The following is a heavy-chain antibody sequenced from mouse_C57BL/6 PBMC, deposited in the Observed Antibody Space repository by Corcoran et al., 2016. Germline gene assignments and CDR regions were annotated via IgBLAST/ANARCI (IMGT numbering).Heavy chain of an antibody. D-gene: IGHD1-1*01. CDR2: IYPGSGNT. J-gene: IGHJ2*01. Sequence: QVQLKQSGAELVRPGASVKLSCKASGYTFTDYYINWVKQRPGQGLEWIARIYPGSGNTYYNEKFKGKATLTAEKSSSTAYMQLSSLTSEDSAVYFCAYGRDYFDYWGQGTTLTVSS. CDR3: AYGRDYFDY. CDR1: GYTFTDYY. V-gene: IGHV1-76*01.